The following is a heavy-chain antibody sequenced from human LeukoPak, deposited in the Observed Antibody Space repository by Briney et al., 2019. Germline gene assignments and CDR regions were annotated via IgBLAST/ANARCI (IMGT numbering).Heavy chain of an antibody. D-gene: IGHD4-11*01. CDR1: GYTFTGYY. V-gene: IGHV1-2*02. J-gene: IGHJ3*02. Sequence: ASVKVSCKASGYTFTGYYMHWVRQAPGQGLEWMGWINPNSGGTNYAQKFQGRVTITADESTSTAYMELSSLRSEDTAVYYCVRIYYSNAFDIWGQGTMVTVSS. CDR2: INPNSGGT. CDR3: VRIYYSNAFDI.